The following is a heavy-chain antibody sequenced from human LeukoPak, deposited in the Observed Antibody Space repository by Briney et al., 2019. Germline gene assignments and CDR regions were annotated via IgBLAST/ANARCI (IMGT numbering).Heavy chain of an antibody. CDR3: AKGDYGDGPPDY. CDR1: GFTFSSYG. V-gene: IGHV3-30*18. D-gene: IGHD4-17*01. Sequence: GGSLRLSCAASGFTFSSYGMHWVRQAPGKGLEWVAVISYDGSNKYYADSVKGRFTISRDNSKNTLYLRMNSLRAEDTAVYYCAKGDYGDGPPDYWGQGTLVTVSS. J-gene: IGHJ4*02. CDR2: ISYDGSNK.